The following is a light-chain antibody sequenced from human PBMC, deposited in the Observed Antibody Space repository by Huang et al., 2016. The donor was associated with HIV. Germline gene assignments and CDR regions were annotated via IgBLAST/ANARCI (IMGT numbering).Light chain of an antibody. CDR1: QSLVHSDGTTY. Sequence: DVVMTQSPLSLPVTLGQPASISCRSSQSLVHSDGTTYLNWFQQRPGKSPRRLIYNVSNRDSGGPDRFSGSGSGTDVTLEISRVEAEDVGFYYCMQGTHWPPWTFGQGTKVEIK. CDR3: MQGTHWPPWT. J-gene: IGKJ1*01. CDR2: NVS. V-gene: IGKV2-30*02.